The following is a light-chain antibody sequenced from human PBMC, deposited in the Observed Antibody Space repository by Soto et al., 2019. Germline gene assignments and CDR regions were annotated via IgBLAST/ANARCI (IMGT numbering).Light chain of an antibody. J-gene: IGKJ4*01. V-gene: IGKV3-15*01. CDR3: QQYNNSPPIT. Sequence: EIVMTQSPATLSVSPGERATLSCRASQSVSSNLAWYQQKPGQAPRLLIYGASTRANGIPARFSGSGSGTEFTLTNISLQSEDFAVYYCQQYNNSPPITFGGGTKVEIK. CDR2: GAS. CDR1: QSVSSN.